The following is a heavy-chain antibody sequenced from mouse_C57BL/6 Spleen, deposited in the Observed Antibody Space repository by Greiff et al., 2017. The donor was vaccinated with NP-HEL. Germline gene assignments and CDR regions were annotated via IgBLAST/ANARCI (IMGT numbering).Heavy chain of an antibody. D-gene: IGHD2-3*01. J-gene: IGHJ2*01. CDR1: GFTFSSYA. CDR2: ISDGGSYT. Sequence: DVKLVESGGGLVKPGGSLKLSCAASGFTFSSYAMSWVRQTPEKRLEWVATISDGGSYTYYPDNVKGRFTISRDNAKNNLYLQMSHLKSEDTAMYYCARDPDGYPFDYWGQGTTLTVSS. CDR3: ARDPDGYPFDY. V-gene: IGHV5-4*01.